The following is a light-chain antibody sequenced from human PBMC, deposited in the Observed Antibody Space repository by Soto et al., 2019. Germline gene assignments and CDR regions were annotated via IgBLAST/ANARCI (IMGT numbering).Light chain of an antibody. CDR3: QQRSNWIT. J-gene: IGKJ5*01. CDR2: DAS. Sequence: EIALTQSPATLSVSAGVSATLSCRASQSVSSDLAWYQQKPGQAPRLLIYDASNRATGIPARFSGSGSGTDFTLTISSLEPEDFAVYYCQQRSNWITFGQGPRLEIK. V-gene: IGKV3-11*01. CDR1: QSVSSD.